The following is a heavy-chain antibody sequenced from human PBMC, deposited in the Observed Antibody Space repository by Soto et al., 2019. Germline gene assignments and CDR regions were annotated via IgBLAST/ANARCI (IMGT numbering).Heavy chain of an antibody. J-gene: IGHJ6*03. V-gene: IGHV4-59*01. CDR2: IYYSGST. CDR3: ARDAGLYGSGSYYRGSNYMDV. CDR1: GGSISSYY. D-gene: IGHD3-10*01. Sequence: SETLSLTCTVSGGSISSYYWSWIRQPPGKGLEWIGYIYYSGSTNYNPSLKSRVTISVDTSKNQFSLKLSSVTAADTAVYYCARDAGLYGSGSYYRGSNYMDVWGKGTTVTVSS.